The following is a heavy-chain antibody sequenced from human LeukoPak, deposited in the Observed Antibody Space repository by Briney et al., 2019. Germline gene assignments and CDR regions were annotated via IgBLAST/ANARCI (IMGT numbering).Heavy chain of an antibody. CDR3: ARGVGATDNFDY. CDR2: INPNSGGT. V-gene: IGHV1-2*02. CDR1: GYTFTGYY. Sequence: ASVTVSCKASGYTFTGYYMHWVRQAPGQGLEWMGWINPNSGGTNYAQKFQGRVTMTRDTSISTAYMELSRLRSDDTAVYYCARGVGATDNFDYWGQGTLVTVSS. J-gene: IGHJ4*02. D-gene: IGHD1-26*01.